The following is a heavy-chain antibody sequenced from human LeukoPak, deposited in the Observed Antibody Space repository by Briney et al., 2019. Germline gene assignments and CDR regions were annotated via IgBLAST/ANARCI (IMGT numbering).Heavy chain of an antibody. J-gene: IGHJ4*02. Sequence: ASVKASCKASGYTFTSYGISWVRQAPGQGLEWMGWISAYNGNTNYAQKLQGRVTMTTDASTSTAYMELRSLRSDDTAVYYCARVGSVEYYYDSSGYNYWGQGTLVTVSS. CDR2: ISAYNGNT. CDR1: GYTFTSYG. D-gene: IGHD3-22*01. CDR3: ARVGSVEYYYDSSGYNY. V-gene: IGHV1-18*01.